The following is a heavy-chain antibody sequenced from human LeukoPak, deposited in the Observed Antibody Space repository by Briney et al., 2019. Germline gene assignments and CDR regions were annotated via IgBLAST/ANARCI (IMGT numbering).Heavy chain of an antibody. J-gene: IGHJ6*03. D-gene: IGHD3-22*01. CDR3: ARGLFVTYDSSGYYNNYYYYYMDV. Sequence: SETLSLTCAVSGYSISSGYYWSWIRQPPGKGLEWIGEINHSGSTNYNPSLKSRVTISVDTSKNQFSLKLSSVTAADTAVYYCARGLFVTYDSSGYYNNYYYYYMDVWGKGTTVTVSS. CDR2: INHSGST. V-gene: IGHV4-34*01. CDR1: GYSISSGYY.